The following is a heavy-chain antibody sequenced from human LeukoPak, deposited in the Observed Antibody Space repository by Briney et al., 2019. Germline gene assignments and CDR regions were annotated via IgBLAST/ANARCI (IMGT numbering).Heavy chain of an antibody. J-gene: IGHJ4*02. CDR1: GGSFSGYY. Sequence: SETLSLTCAVYGGSFSGYYWSWIRQPPGKGLEWIGETNHSGSTNYNPSLKSRVTISVDTSKNQFSLKLSSVTAADTAVYYCARELLGPKYYFDYWGQGTLVTVSS. V-gene: IGHV4-34*01. CDR3: ARELLGPKYYFDY. D-gene: IGHD1-26*01. CDR2: TNHSGST.